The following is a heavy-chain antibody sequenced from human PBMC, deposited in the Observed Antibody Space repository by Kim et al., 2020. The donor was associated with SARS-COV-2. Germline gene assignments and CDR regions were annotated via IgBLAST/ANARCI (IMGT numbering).Heavy chain of an antibody. V-gene: IGHV4-34*01. CDR2: INHSGST. CDR1: GGSFSGSY. CDR3: ADHSSGYYLRY. J-gene: IGHJ4*02. D-gene: IGHD3-22*01. Sequence: SETLSLTCAVYGGSFSGSYWCWIRQPPGTGLEWIGEINHSGSTNYNPSLKSRVTISVDTSKNQFSLKVTSVTAADTAVYYCADHSSGYYLRYWSQGTLVTVSS.